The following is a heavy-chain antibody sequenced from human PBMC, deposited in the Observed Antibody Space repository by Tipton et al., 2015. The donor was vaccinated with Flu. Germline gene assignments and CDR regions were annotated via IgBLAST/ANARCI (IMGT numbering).Heavy chain of an antibody. CDR1: GFVFTDYW. Sequence: SLRLSCATSGFVFTDYWMAWIRQAPGKGLQWVANINYDGGTIYYADSVKGRFTISRDNAKDSLSLEMNDLRVEDSAVYYCTRRLVEDWGQGTQVTVSS. CDR3: TRRLVED. V-gene: IGHV3-7*01. CDR2: INYDGGTI. J-gene: IGHJ4*02.